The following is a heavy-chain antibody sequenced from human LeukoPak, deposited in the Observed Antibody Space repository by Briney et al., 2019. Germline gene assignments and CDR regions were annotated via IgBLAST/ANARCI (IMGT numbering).Heavy chain of an antibody. V-gene: IGHV4-31*03. Sequence: SETLSLTCTVSGGSISSGGYYWSWIRQHPGKGLEWIGYIYYSGSTYYNPSLKSRVTISVDTSKNQFSLKLSSVTTADTAVYYCARGVNTMVRGVIIPPYYFDYWGQGTLVTVSS. J-gene: IGHJ4*02. CDR1: GGSISSGGYY. CDR2: IYYSGST. D-gene: IGHD3-10*01. CDR3: ARGVNTMVRGVIIPPYYFDY.